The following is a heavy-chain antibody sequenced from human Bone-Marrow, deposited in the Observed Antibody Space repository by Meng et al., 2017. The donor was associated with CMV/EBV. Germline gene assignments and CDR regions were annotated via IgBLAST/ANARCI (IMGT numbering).Heavy chain of an antibody. CDR2: TYYRSQWKT. J-gene: IGHJ4*02. Sequence: SQTLSLTCAISGDSVSSDSGAWNWIRQSPSRGLEWLGRTYYRSQWKTDYAVSVKSRMTIKSDTSKNQFSLQLNSVTPEDTAVYYCARAPSGSYPDYWGRGTRVTCSS. V-gene: IGHV6-1*01. CDR3: ARAPSGSYPDY. D-gene: IGHD3-16*02. CDR1: GDSVSSDSGA.